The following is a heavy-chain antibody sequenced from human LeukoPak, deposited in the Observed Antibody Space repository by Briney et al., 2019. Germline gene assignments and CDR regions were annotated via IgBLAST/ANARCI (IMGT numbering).Heavy chain of an antibody. D-gene: IGHD6-19*01. Sequence: PGGSLRLSCAVSGFTFSNYWMSWVRQAPGKGLEWVANINQDGSEKYYVDSVKGRFTISRDNAKNSLYLQMNSLRVEDTAVYYCATRNWYTSGWYPIYFDYWGQGALVTVSS. CDR2: INQDGSEK. CDR3: ATRNWYTSGWYPIYFDY. V-gene: IGHV3-7*02. CDR1: GFTFSNYW. J-gene: IGHJ4*02.